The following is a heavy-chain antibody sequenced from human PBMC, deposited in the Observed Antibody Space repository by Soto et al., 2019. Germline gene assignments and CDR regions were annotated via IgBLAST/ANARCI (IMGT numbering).Heavy chain of an antibody. CDR2: ISGSGTST. CDR3: AKENTPDYSDYVDY. V-gene: IGHV3-23*01. Sequence: GGSLRLSCAASGFTFSSYAMSWVRQAPGKGLKWISSISGSGTSTYYADSVKGRFTISRDNSKNTMYLQMNSLRAEDTALYFCAKENTPDYSDYVDYWGQGTLVTVSS. CDR1: GFTFSSYA. J-gene: IGHJ4*02. D-gene: IGHD4-4*01.